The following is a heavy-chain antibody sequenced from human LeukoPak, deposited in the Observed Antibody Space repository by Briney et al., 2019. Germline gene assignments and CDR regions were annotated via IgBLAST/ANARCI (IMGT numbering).Heavy chain of an antibody. V-gene: IGHV3-53*01. D-gene: IGHD3-16*01. CDR3: AIKGGY. Sequence: GGSLRLLQAVSGLTIDTSYMSWVRQAPGKGLEWVSVIYSGGSTYYADSVKGRFTISRDNSKNTVYLQMNSLSDEDTAVYYCAIKGGYWGQGTLVTVSS. CDR2: IYSGGST. J-gene: IGHJ4*02. CDR1: GLTIDTSY.